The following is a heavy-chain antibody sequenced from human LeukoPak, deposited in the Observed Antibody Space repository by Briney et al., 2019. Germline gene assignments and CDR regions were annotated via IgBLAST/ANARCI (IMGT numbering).Heavy chain of an antibody. CDR1: GGSISSGDYY. J-gene: IGHJ5*02. CDR2: MYYSGST. D-gene: IGHD3-22*01. Sequence: TSETLSLTCTVSGGSISSGDYYWSWIRQPPGKGLEWIAYMYYSGSTYYNPSLKSRVTMSADTSKNQLSLKLSSVAAADTAVYYCARPYYYDSRIDPWGQGILVTVSS. CDR3: ARPYYYDSRIDP. V-gene: IGHV4-30-4*01.